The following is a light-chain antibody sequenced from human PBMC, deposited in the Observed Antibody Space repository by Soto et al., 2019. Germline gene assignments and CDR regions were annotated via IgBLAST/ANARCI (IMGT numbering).Light chain of an antibody. CDR1: QSLLHSSGSNF. V-gene: IGKV2-28*01. CDR2: LGS. CDR3: MQVLQAPLS. J-gene: IGKJ4*01. Sequence: EIVMTQSPLSLPVTPGEPASISRRSSQSLLHSSGSNFLDWYLQKPGQSPQLLIYLGSNRASGVPDRFSGSGSGTDFTLKISRVEAEDVGVYYCMQVLQAPLSFGGGTRVEIK.